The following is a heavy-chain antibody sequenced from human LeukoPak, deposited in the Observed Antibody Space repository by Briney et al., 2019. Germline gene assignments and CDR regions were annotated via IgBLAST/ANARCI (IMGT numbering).Heavy chain of an antibody. CDR3: ARDGGVLEWFYFDY. J-gene: IGHJ4*02. CDR1: GGSISSYY. CDR2: IYYSGST. Sequence: SDTLSLTCTVSGGSISSYYWSWIRQPPGKGLEWIGYIYYSGSTNYNPSLKSRVTISVDTSKNQFSLKLSSVTAADTAVYYCARDGGVLEWFYFDYWGQGTLVTVSS. D-gene: IGHD3-3*01. V-gene: IGHV4-59*01.